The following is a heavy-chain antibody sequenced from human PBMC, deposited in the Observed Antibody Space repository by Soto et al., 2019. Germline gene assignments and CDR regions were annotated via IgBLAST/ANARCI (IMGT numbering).Heavy chain of an antibody. CDR3: AKDRLLTSAMVPYYYYYGMDV. D-gene: IGHD5-18*01. J-gene: IGHJ6*02. CDR2: ISGSGGST. Sequence: GGSLRLSCAASGFTFSSYAMSWVRQAPGKGLEWVAAISGSGGSTYYADSVKGRFTISRDNSKNTLYPQMNSLRAEDTAVYYCAKDRLLTSAMVPYYYYYGMDVWGQGTTVTVSS. CDR1: GFTFSSYA. V-gene: IGHV3-23*01.